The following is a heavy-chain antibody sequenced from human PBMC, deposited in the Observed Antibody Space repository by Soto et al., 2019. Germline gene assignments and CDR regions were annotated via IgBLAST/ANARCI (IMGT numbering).Heavy chain of an antibody. J-gene: IGHJ4*02. CDR3: ARDRSNSPDYFDY. CDR2: IYYNGRT. Sequence: SETLSLTCTVSGGSISSYYWSWIRQPPGKGLEWIGYIYYNGRTDYNPSLKSRVIISIDTSKNQFSLNLNSVSAADTAVYYCARDRSNSPDYFDYWGQGTLVTVSS. CDR1: GGSISSYY. V-gene: IGHV4-59*12. D-gene: IGHD6-6*01.